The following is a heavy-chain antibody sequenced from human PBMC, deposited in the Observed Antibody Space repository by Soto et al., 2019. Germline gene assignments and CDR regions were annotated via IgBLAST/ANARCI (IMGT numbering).Heavy chain of an antibody. Sequence: SETLSLTCTVSGGSISSYYWSWIRQPPGKGLEWIGYIYYSGSTNYNPSLKSRVTISVDTSKNQFSLKLSSVTAADTAVYYCARMTSYDYIWGSYRYEYYFDYWGQGTLVTVS. CDR3: ARMTSYDYIWGSYRYEYYFDY. CDR1: GGSISSYY. J-gene: IGHJ4*02. D-gene: IGHD3-16*02. CDR2: IYYSGST. V-gene: IGHV4-59*01.